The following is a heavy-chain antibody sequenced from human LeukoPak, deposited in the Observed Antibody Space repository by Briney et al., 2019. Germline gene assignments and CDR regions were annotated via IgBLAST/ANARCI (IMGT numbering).Heavy chain of an antibody. D-gene: IGHD6-13*01. CDR3: ARARTGYSSSWYMSWFDP. J-gene: IGHJ5*02. Sequence: SETLSLTCAVYGGSFSGYYWSWIRQPPGKGLEWIGEIXXSGSTNYNPSLKSRVTISVDTSKNQFSLKLSSVTAADTAVYYCARARTGYSSSWYMSWFDPWGQGTLVTVSS. V-gene: IGHV4-34*01. CDR2: IXXSGST. CDR1: GGSFSGYY.